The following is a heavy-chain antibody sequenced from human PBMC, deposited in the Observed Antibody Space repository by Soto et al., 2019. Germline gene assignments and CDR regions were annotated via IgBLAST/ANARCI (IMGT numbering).Heavy chain of an antibody. CDR1: GGSFSGYY. Sequence: SGTLSLTCAVCGGSFSGYYWSWIRQPPGKGLEWIGEINHSGSTNYNPSLKSRVTISVDTSKNQFSLKLSSVTAADTAVYYCARGGLAVAGRDFDYWGQGTLVTVSS. D-gene: IGHD6-19*01. V-gene: IGHV4-34*01. CDR2: INHSGST. CDR3: ARGGLAVAGRDFDY. J-gene: IGHJ4*02.